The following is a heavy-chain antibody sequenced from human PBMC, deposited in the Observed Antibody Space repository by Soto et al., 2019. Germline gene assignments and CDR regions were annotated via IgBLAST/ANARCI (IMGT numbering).Heavy chain of an antibody. CDR1: GLTFSSYS. Sequence: EVQLVESGGGLVQRGGSLRLSCAASGLTFSSYSMNWVRQAPGKALEWVSYINSSSSTIYYADSVKGPCTISRDNAKNSLYLQMNSLRPEDTAVYYCACAEESRYYFYGMDVWGQGTTVTVSS. CDR2: INSSSSTI. CDR3: ACAEESRYYFYGMDV. V-gene: IGHV3-48*01. J-gene: IGHJ6*02.